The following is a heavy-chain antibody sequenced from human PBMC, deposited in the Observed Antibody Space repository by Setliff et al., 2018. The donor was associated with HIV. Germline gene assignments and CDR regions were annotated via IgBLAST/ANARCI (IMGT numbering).Heavy chain of an antibody. CDR3: ARAFGYHDFWSGYSGDEFDI. CDR1: GFAFSSHQ. Sequence: GESLKISCAASGFAFSSHQMSWVRQAPGKGLEWVAKVRQDGTDKYYVDSVKGRFTISRDSSKKTLYLQMNRLTSEDTAVYYCARAFGYHDFWSGYSGDEFDIWGQGTLVTVSS. J-gene: IGHJ3*02. CDR2: VRQDGTDK. D-gene: IGHD3-3*01. V-gene: IGHV3-7*01.